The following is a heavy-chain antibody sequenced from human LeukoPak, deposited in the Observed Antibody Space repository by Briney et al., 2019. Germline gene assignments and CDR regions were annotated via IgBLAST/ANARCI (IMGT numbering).Heavy chain of an antibody. D-gene: IGHD3-22*01. Sequence: SETLSLTCSVSGGSIRSTTYYWGWIRQPPGKRLEWIGSIYYSGNTYYSPSLMSRVTISVDTSKNQFSLNLNSVTAADTAVYYCARAPHFFDTSGSSYYFDYWAREPWSPSPQ. CDR3: ARAPHFFDTSGSSYYFDY. J-gene: IGHJ4*02. CDR1: GGSIRSTTYY. V-gene: IGHV4-39*07. CDR2: IYYSGNT.